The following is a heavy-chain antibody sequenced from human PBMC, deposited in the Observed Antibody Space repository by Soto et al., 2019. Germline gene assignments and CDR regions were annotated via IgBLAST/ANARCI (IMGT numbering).Heavy chain of an antibody. Sequence: SXXTLSLPCTVSGASISSYYWRWILQPPGKGLECIGYIKNYGNVNYNRSRKGRVAISVDTSKDRDTLRLCCVGAVETGVYYCAAAVPGDYVSPYYYMDVWGKGTTVTVSS. CDR2: IKNYGNV. V-gene: IGHV4-59*01. CDR1: GASISSYY. CDR3: AAAVPGDYVSPYYYMDV. D-gene: IGHD4-17*01. J-gene: IGHJ6*03.